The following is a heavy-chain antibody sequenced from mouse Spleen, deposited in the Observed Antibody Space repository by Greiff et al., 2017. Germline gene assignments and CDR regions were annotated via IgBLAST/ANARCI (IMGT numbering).Heavy chain of an antibody. J-gene: IGHJ4*01. V-gene: IGHV1-66*01. D-gene: IGHD1-1*02. CDR1: GYSFTSYY. CDR2: IYPGSGNT. Sequence: VQLQQSGPELVKPGASVKISCKASGYSFTSYYIHWVKQRPGQGLEWIGWIYPGSGNTKYNEKFKGKATLTADTSSSTAYMQLSSLTSEDSAVYYCARGDYLYAMDYWGQGTSVTVSS. CDR3: ARGDYLYAMDY.